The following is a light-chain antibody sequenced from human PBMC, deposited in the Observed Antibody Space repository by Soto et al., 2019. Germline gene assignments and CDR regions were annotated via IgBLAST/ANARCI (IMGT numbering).Light chain of an antibody. CDR2: KAS. CDR1: QSISSW. J-gene: IGKJ2*01. V-gene: IGKV1-5*03. CDR3: QQYNSYSYT. Sequence: DIQMTQSPSTLSSSVGDRVTITGRARQSISSWLAWYRQKTGKAPKLLIYKASSLESGVPSRFSGSGSGTEFTVNISSLQPDDFATYYCQQYNSYSYTFGQGTKLEIK.